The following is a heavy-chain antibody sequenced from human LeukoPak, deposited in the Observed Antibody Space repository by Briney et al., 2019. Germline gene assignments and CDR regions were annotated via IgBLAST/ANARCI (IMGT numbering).Heavy chain of an antibody. J-gene: IGHJ5*02. CDR2: MNPNSGNT. CDR3: ARGGIGYYDFWSGYWNWFDP. CDR1: GYTFTSYD. V-gene: IGHV1-8*01. D-gene: IGHD3-3*01. Sequence: ASVTVSCKASGYTFTSYDINWVRQATGQGLEWMGWMNPNSGNTGYAQKFQGRVTMTRNTSISTAYMELSSLRSEDTAVYSCARGGIGYYDFWSGYWNWFDPWGQGTLVTVSS.